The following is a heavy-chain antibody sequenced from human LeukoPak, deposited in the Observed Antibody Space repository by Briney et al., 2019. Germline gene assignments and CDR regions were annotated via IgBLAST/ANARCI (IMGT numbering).Heavy chain of an antibody. CDR3: ARAGVGAIYYFDY. V-gene: IGHV3-33*01. CDR1: GFTFSNYG. Sequence: PGRSLRLSCAASGFTFSNYGMHWVRQAPGKGLEWVALIWYDGSNKYYADSVRGRFTIPRDNSKNTLYLQMKSLRVEDTAVYYCARAGVGAIYYFDYWGQGTLVTVSS. J-gene: IGHJ4*02. CDR2: IWYDGSNK. D-gene: IGHD1-26*01.